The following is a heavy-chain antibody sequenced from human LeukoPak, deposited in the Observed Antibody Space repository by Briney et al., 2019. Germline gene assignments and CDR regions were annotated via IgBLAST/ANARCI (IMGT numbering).Heavy chain of an antibody. D-gene: IGHD3-3*01. CDR1: GYTFTGYY. Sequence: ASVTVSCKASGYTFTGYYMHWVRQAPGQGLEWMGWIKPNSGGTNYAQKFQGRVTMTRDTSISTAYMELSRLRSDDTAVYYCARGGGDFWSGYLNYYYYMDVWAKGPRSPSP. J-gene: IGHJ6*03. V-gene: IGHV1-2*02. CDR3: ARGGGDFWSGYLNYYYYMDV. CDR2: IKPNSGGT.